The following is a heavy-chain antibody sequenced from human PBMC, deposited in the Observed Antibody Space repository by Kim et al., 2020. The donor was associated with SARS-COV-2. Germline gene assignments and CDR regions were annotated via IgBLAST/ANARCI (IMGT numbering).Heavy chain of an antibody. CDR3: ARGGPSSGSYYIYYYGMDV. CDR1: GYTFTSYA. V-gene: IGHV7-4-1*02. CDR2: INTNTGNP. D-gene: IGHD3-10*01. Sequence: ASVKVSCKASGYTFTSYAMNWVRQAPGQGLEWMGWINTNTGNPTYAQGFTGRFVFSLDTSVSTAYLQISSLKAEDTAVYYCARGGPSSGSYYIYYYGMDVWGQGTTVTVSS. J-gene: IGHJ6*02.